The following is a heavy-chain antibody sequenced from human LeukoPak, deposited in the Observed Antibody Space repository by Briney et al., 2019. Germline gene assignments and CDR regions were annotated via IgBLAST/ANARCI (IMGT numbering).Heavy chain of an antibody. CDR2: ISSSSTYI. V-gene: IGHV3-21*04. D-gene: IGHD2-2*02. CDR1: GFTFSSYS. CDR3: ARDWYCSSSICYTDRNWFDP. Sequence: PGGSLRLSCAASGFTFSSYSMNWVRQAPGMGLEWVSSISSSSTYIYYADSVKGRFTISRDNTKNLLYLQMNSLRPDDTAVYYCARDWYCSSSICYTDRNWFDPWGQGTLVTVSS. J-gene: IGHJ5*02.